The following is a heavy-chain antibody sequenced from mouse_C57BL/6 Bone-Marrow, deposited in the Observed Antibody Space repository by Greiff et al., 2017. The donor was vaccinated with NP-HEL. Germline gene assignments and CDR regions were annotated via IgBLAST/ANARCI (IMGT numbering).Heavy chain of an antibody. V-gene: IGHV1-76*01. Sequence: QVQLKESGAELVRPGASVKLSCKASGYTFTDYYINWVKQRPGQGLEWIARIYPGSGNTYYNEKFKGKATLTAEKSSSTAYMQLSSLTSEDSAVYFCARGTAQVYYAMDYWGQGTSVTVSS. D-gene: IGHD3-2*02. CDR3: ARGTAQVYYAMDY. CDR2: IYPGSGNT. CDR1: GYTFTDYY. J-gene: IGHJ4*01.